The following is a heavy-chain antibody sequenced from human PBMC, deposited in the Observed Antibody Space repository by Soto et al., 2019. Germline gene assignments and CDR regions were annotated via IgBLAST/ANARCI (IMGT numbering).Heavy chain of an antibody. Sequence: VESLKISCEASGYIFTGYWIFWFLQMPGKGLEWMGIVYPSDSRTKYSPSFQGQVTISADTSTSTTYLQWTSLKASDTAIYYCARGNVANWFGPWGQGTLVTVSS. J-gene: IGHJ5*02. CDR3: ARGNVANWFGP. V-gene: IGHV5-51*01. CDR1: GYIFTGYW. CDR2: VYPSDSRT.